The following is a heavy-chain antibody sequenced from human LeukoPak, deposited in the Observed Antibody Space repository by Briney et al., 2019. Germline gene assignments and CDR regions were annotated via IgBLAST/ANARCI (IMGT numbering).Heavy chain of an antibody. CDR2: INPNSGGT. V-gene: IGHV1-2*02. D-gene: IGHD1-20*01. J-gene: IGHJ4*02. CDR3: ARERKYNWNYVDY. CDR1: GYTFTGYY. Sequence: SVKVSCKASGYTFTGYYMHWVRPAPGQGLEWMGWINPNSGGTNYAQKFQGRVTMTRDTSISTAYMELSRLRSDDTAVYYCARERKYNWNYVDYWGQGTLVTVSS.